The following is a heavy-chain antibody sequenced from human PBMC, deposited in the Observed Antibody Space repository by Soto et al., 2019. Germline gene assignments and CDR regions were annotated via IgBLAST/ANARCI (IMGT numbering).Heavy chain of an antibody. Sequence: QVQLVESGGGVVQPGRSLRLSCAASGFTFSSYAMHWVRQAPGKGLEWVAVISYDGSNKYYADSVQGRFTISRDNSKNTLYLQMNSLRAEATAVYYCARDPLWGTAMVLWYFDLWGRGTLVTVSS. D-gene: IGHD5-18*01. J-gene: IGHJ2*01. V-gene: IGHV3-30-3*01. CDR1: GFTFSSYA. CDR3: ARDPLWGTAMVLWYFDL. CDR2: ISYDGSNK.